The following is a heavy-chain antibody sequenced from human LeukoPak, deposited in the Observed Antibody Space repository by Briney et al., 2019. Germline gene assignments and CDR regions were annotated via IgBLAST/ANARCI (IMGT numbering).Heavy chain of an antibody. V-gene: IGHV3-74*01. CDR1: GNYC. J-gene: IGHJ4*02. CDR2: ICPDGTVT. CDR3: VRDFRSADY. Sequence: GGSLRLSCAASGNYCMHWVRQAPGKGPMWVSRICPDGTVTNYADSVKARFIISRDNARNTVYLQMNSLRVEDTAVYYCVRDFRSADYWGQGTLVTVSS.